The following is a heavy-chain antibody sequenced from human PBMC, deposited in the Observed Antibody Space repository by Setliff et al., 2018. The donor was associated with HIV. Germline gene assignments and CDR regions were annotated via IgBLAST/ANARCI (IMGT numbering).Heavy chain of an antibody. D-gene: IGHD1-26*01. CDR3: AKGGDI. Sequence: GGSLRLSCAASGFTFSNYAMTWVRQAPGKGLEWVSGISGSGGRTYYADSVKGRFTVSRDNSKNTLYMQMNSLRVEDRAVYYCAKGGDIWGQGTMVT. CDR2: ISGSGGRT. CDR1: GFTFSNYA. J-gene: IGHJ3*02. V-gene: IGHV3-23*01.